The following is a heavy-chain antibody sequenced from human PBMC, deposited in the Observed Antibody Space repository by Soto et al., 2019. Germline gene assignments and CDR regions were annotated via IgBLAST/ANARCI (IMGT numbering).Heavy chain of an antibody. CDR3: AAVTTGYCSGGSCPWAFDI. Sequence: GASVKVSCKASGFTFTSSAVQWVRQARGQRLEWIGWIVVGSGNTNYAQKFQERVTITRDMSTSTAYMELSSLRSEDTAVYYCAAVTTGYCSGGSCPWAFDIWGQGTMVTVSS. V-gene: IGHV1-58*01. CDR2: IVVGSGNT. D-gene: IGHD2-15*01. CDR1: GFTFTSSA. J-gene: IGHJ3*02.